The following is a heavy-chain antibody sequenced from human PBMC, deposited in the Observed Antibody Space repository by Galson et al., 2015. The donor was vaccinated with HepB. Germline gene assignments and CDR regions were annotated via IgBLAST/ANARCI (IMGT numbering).Heavy chain of an antibody. CDR1: GYRFVDKA. CDR2: INAGNGYA. V-gene: IGHV1-3*01. D-gene: IGHD5-24*01. J-gene: IGHJ4*02. Sequence: SVKVSCKASGYRFVDKAIHWVRQAPGQRPEWMGWINAGNGYAKYSQNFQGRLTMTTDTSASTVYMELSSLQSTDTAVYYCARDRESNLLDYWGQGTLVIVSP. CDR3: ARDRESNLLDY.